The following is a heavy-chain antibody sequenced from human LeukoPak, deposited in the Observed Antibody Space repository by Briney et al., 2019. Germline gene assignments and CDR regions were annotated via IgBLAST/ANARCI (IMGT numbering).Heavy chain of an antibody. V-gene: IGHV4-31*03. J-gene: IGHJ4*02. Sequence: SETLSLTCTVSGGSISSGGYYCSWIRQHPGKGLGWIGYIYASGSTYYNPSLKSRVTISIDTSKSQFSLKLSSVTAADTAVYYCARADTGLDYWGQGTLVTVSS. D-gene: IGHD5-18*01. CDR3: ARADTGLDY. CDR2: IYASGST. CDR1: GGSISSGGYY.